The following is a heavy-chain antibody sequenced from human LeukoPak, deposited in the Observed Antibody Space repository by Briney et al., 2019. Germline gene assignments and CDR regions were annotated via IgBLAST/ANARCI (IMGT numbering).Heavy chain of an antibody. CDR1: GDSIISYY. D-gene: IGHD3/OR15-3a*01. CDR3: ARRRDLFDY. V-gene: IGHV4-59*08. CDR2: IYYSGTT. Sequence: SETLSLTCTVSGDSIISYYWNWIRQPPGKRLEWIGYIYYSGTTNYNPSLKSRVTISIDTSKNQLSLKLRSVTAADTAVYYCARRRDLFDYWGQGTLVTVSS. J-gene: IGHJ4*02.